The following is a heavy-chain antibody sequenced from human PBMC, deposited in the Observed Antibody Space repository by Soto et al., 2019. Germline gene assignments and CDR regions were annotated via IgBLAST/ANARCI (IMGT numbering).Heavy chain of an antibody. CDR3: AKDKGSSGTYDMDV. V-gene: IGHV3-30*18. D-gene: IGHD6-19*01. CDR2: ISYDGSNK. Sequence: SGGSLRLSCAASGFTFSNFGMQWVRQAPGKGLEWVAAISYDGSNKYCADSVKGRLTISRDNSKNTLYLQMNSLRAEDTAMYYCAKDKGSSGTYDMDVWGQGTTVTVSS. J-gene: IGHJ6*02. CDR1: GFTFSNFG.